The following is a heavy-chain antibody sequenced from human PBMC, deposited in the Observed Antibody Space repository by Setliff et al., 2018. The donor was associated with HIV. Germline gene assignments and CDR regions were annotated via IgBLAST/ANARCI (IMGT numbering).Heavy chain of an antibody. Sequence: SETLSLTCTVSGGSISSGSYYWTWIRQPAWKGLEWIGHIYTTGSTHYNPSLKSRFTISVDTSKNQFSLKVNSVTAADTAMYFCARDSPADGGNPGRFQRWGQGTLVTVSS. CDR2: IYTTGST. J-gene: IGHJ1*01. D-gene: IGHD2-15*01. CDR1: GGSISSGSYY. CDR3: ARDSPADGGNPGRFQR. V-gene: IGHV4-61*09.